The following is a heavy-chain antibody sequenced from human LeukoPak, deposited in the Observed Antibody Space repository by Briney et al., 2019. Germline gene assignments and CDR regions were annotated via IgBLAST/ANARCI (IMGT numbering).Heavy chain of an antibody. J-gene: IGHJ5*02. CDR3: ARDLLLVVKWFDP. CDR1: GYTFTGYY. Sequence: GASVKVSCKASGYTFTGYYMHWVRQAPGQGLEWMGWINPNSGGTNYAQKFQGRVTMTRDTSISTAYMELSRLRSDDTAVYYCARDLLLVVKWFDPWGQGTLVTVSS. V-gene: IGHV1-2*02. CDR2: INPNSGGT. D-gene: IGHD2-15*01.